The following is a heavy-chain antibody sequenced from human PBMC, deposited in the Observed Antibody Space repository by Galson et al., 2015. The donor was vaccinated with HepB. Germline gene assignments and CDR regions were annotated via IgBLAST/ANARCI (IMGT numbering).Heavy chain of an antibody. CDR3: ARAHGYYYYMDV. Sequence: SLRLSCAASGFTFSSYDMHWVRQATGKGLEWVSAIGTAGDTYYPGSVKGRFTISRENAKNSLYLQMNSLRAGDTAVYYCARAHGYYYYMDVWGKGTTVTVSS. V-gene: IGHV3-13*01. J-gene: IGHJ6*03. CDR1: GFTFSSYD. CDR2: IGTAGDT.